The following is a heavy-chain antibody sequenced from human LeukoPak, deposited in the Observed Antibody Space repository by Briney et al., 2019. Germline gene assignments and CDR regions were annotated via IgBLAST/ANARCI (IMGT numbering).Heavy chain of an antibody. V-gene: IGHV1-18*01. CDR2: ISAYNGNT. D-gene: IGHD2-2*01. CDR1: GYTFTSYG. CDR3: ARGCSSTSCYYYYYYGMDV. J-gene: IGHJ6*02. Sequence: GAAVKVSCKASGYTFTSYGISWVRQAPGQGLEWMGLISAYNGNTNYAQKLQGRVTMTTDTSTSTAYMELRSLRSDDTAVYYCARGCSSTSCYYYYYYGMDVWGQGTTVTVSS.